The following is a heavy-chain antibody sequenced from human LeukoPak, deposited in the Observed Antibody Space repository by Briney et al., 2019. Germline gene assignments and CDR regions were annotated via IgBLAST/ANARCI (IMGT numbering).Heavy chain of an antibody. CDR1: GYTFTGYY. D-gene: IGHD3-22*01. CDR2: INPNSGGT. Sequence: ASVKVSCKASGYTFTGYYMHWVRQAPGQGLEWMGWINPNSGGTNYAQKFQGRVTMTRDTSISTAYMELSRLRSDDTAVYYCARDPTDSSGYYYLDYWGQGTLVTVSS. V-gene: IGHV1-2*02. J-gene: IGHJ4*02. CDR3: ARDPTDSSGYYYLDY.